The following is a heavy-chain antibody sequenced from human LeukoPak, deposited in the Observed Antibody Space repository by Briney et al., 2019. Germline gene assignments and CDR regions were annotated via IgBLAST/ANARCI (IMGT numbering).Heavy chain of an antibody. J-gene: IGHJ5*02. CDR1: GYTFTGYY. D-gene: IGHD3-3*01. Sequence: ASVKVSCKASGYTFTGYYMHWVRQAPGQGLEWMGWINPNSGGTNYAQKFQGRVTLTKDTSISTAYMELSMLRSDDTAVYYCARDLVSIFGVVRGRSIGGGFDPWGQGTLDTVSS. CDR3: ARDLVSIFGVVRGRSIGGGFDP. V-gene: IGHV1-2*02. CDR2: INPNSGGT.